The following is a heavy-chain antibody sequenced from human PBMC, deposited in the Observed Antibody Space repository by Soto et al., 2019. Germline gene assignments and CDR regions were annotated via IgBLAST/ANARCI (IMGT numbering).Heavy chain of an antibody. CDR2: ISSSSNYI. J-gene: IGHJ4*02. CDR1: GFTFSDYS. V-gene: IGHV3-21*01. D-gene: IGHD2-2*01. CDR3: ARDCCTPTTCPVFDY. Sequence: EVQLVESGGGLVKPGGSLRLSCAASGFTFSDYSINWVRQAPGKGLEWVSFISSSSNYIYYADSVKGRFTISRDNAKNSHYMQMNSLRGEDTAVYYCARDCCTPTTCPVFDYWGQGTLVTVSS.